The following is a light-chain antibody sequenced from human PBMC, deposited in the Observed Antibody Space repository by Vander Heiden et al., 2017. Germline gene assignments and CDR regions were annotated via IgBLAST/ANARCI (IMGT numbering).Light chain of an antibody. CDR3: QQYGSSPRT. J-gene: IGKJ1*01. CDR2: GAS. Sequence: EIVLTQSPGPLSLSPGERATLSCRASQSVSNSYLAWYQQKPGQAPRLLIYGASSRATGIPDRFSGSASGTDFTLTISRLEPEDFAVYYCQQYGSSPRTFGQGTKVEIK. CDR1: QSVSNSY. V-gene: IGKV3-20*01.